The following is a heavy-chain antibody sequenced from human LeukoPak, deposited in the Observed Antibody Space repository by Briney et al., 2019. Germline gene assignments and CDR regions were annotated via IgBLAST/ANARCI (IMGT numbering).Heavy chain of an antibody. CDR1: GFTFSSYS. CDR2: ISSSSSYI. V-gene: IGHV3-21*01. CDR3: AKFIAAPFYFDY. J-gene: IGHJ4*02. D-gene: IGHD6-13*01. Sequence: PGGSLRLSCAASGFTFSSYSMNWVRQAPGKGLEWVSSISSSSSYIYYADSVKGRFTISRDNAKNSLYLQMNSLSAEDTAVYYCAKFIAAPFYFDYWGQGTLVTVSS.